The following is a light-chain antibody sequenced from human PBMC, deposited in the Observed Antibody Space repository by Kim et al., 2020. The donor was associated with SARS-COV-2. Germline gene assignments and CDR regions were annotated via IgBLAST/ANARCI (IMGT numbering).Light chain of an antibody. CDR3: HQYNNWPPHT. J-gene: IGKJ2*01. Sequence: VSPGERVTLSCRASQSVSKYLAWYQQKPGQAPKLLIYGASTRAPGIPGRFSGSGSGTEFTLTISSLQSEDFGVYYCHQYNNWPPHTFGQGTKLEI. CDR1: QSVSKY. V-gene: IGKV3-15*01. CDR2: GAS.